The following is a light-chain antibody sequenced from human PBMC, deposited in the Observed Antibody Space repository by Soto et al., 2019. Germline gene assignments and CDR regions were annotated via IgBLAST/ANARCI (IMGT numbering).Light chain of an antibody. V-gene: IGKV1-5*03. CDR3: QHYERYPMT. J-gene: IGKJ4*01. CDR1: QSISPW. Sequence: DSQMTQFPSTLSASVGDRVTITCRASQSISPWLAWYQQKPGKAPKILISKASTLQSGVPPRFSGSGSGTEFTLTISSLQPDDFANYYCQHYERYPMTFGGGTKVEIK. CDR2: KAS.